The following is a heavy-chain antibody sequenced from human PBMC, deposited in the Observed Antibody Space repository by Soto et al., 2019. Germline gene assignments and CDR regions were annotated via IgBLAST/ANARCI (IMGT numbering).Heavy chain of an antibody. CDR3: AKGGIAVAGTGYYYGMDV. Sequence: VQLVESGGGVVQPGRSLRLSCAASGFTFSSYGMHWVRQAPGKGLEWVAVISYDGSNKYYADSVKGRFTISRDNSKNTLYLQMNSLRAEDTAVYYCAKGGIAVAGTGYYYGMDVWGQGTTVTVSS. CDR2: ISYDGSNK. J-gene: IGHJ6*02. V-gene: IGHV3-30*18. D-gene: IGHD6-19*01. CDR1: GFTFSSYG.